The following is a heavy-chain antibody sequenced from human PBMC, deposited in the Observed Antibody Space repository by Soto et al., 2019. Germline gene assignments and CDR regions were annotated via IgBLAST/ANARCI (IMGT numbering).Heavy chain of an antibody. Sequence: RDSLPRSCTVCGMRVDDNAISWVRQMPGKGLEWMGRISRDGSSSSYSPSFQGHVSIYADRTTNTAYLQWSNRTTSDTAMYYCARLGPGDWGQRTVGTVSS. CDR2: ISRDGSSS. V-gene: IGHV5-10-1*01. CDR3: ARLGPGD. J-gene: IGHJ4*02. D-gene: IGHD1-26*01. CDR1: GMRVDDNA.